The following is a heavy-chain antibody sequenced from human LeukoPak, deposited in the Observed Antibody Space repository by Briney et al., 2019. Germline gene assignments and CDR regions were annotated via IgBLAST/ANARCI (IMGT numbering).Heavy chain of an antibody. CDR3: ARGMGATLGFDY. CDR2: ISSSGSTI. D-gene: IGHD1-26*01. Sequence: PGGSLRLSCAASGFTFSSYSMNWVRQAPGKGLEWVSYISSSGSTIYYADSVKGRFTISRDNAKNSLYLQMNSLRAEDTAVYYCARGMGATLGFDYWGQGTLVTVSS. CDR1: GFTFSSYS. J-gene: IGHJ4*02. V-gene: IGHV3-48*04.